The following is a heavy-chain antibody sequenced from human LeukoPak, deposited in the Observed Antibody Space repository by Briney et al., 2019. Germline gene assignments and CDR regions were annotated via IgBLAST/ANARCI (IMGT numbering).Heavy chain of an antibody. CDR1: GGSVSSGSYY. J-gene: IGHJ4*02. D-gene: IGHD3-3*02. Sequence: PSETLSLTCTVSGGSVSSGSYYWGWIRQPPGKGLEWIGYIYYSGSTNYNPSLKSRVTISVDTSKNQFSLKLSSVTAADTAVYYCARVARDYFDYWGQGTLVTVSS. CDR3: ARVARDYFDY. V-gene: IGHV4-61*01. CDR2: IYYSGST.